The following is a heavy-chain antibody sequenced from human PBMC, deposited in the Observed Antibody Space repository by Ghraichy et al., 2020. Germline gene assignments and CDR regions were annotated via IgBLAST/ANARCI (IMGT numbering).Heavy chain of an antibody. J-gene: IGHJ5*02. Sequence: SQTLSLTCAVYGGSFSGYYWSWIRQPPGKGLEWIGEINHSGSTNYNPSLKSRVTISVDTSKNQFSLKLSSVTAADTAVYYCARVVLYNWKALRPWGQGTLVTVSS. CDR3: ARVVLYNWKALRP. D-gene: IGHD1-1*01. CDR2: INHSGST. CDR1: GGSFSGYY. V-gene: IGHV4-34*01.